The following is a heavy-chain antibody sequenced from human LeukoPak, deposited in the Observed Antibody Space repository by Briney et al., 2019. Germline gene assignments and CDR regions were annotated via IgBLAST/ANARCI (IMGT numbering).Heavy chain of an antibody. CDR3: AKGFSGHDSDFDY. D-gene: IGHD5-12*01. Sequence: ASVKVSCKASGYTFTGYYMHWVRQAPGQGLEWMGWINPNSGGTNYAQKFQGRVTMTRDTSISTAYMELNSLRAEDTAVYYCAKGFSGHDSDFDYWGQGTPVTVSS. V-gene: IGHV1-2*02. CDR2: INPNSGGT. J-gene: IGHJ4*02. CDR1: GYTFTGYY.